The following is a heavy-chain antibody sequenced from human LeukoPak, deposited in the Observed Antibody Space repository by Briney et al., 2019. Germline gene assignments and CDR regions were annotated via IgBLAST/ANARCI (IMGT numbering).Heavy chain of an antibody. J-gene: IGHJ4*02. Sequence: GESLQISCKGSGYRFTSYWIGWVRQMPGKGLEWMGIIYPGDSDTRYSPSFQGQVTISADKSISTAYLQWSSLKASDTAMYYCARKEQQLVASFDYWGQGTLVTVSS. CDR3: ARKEQQLVASFDY. D-gene: IGHD6-13*01. CDR1: GYRFTSYW. V-gene: IGHV5-51*01. CDR2: IYPGDSDT.